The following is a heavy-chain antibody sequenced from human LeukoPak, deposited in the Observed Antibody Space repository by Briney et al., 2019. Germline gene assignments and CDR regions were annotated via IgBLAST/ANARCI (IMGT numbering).Heavy chain of an antibody. Sequence: TGESLKISCKGSGYTFSNYWIAWVRQMPGKGLEWMGIVYPGDSDTRYSPSFRGQVTISADKSISIAYLQWSGLKASDTAMYYCARIAVPGPYDAFDIWGQGTMVTVSS. D-gene: IGHD6-19*01. CDR2: VYPGDSDT. V-gene: IGHV5-51*01. CDR1: GYTFSNYW. CDR3: ARIAVPGPYDAFDI. J-gene: IGHJ3*02.